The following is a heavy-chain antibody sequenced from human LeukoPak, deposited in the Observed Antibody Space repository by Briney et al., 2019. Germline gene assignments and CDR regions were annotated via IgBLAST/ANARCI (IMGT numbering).Heavy chain of an antibody. V-gene: IGHV3-20*04. Sequence: GGSLRLSCAASGFTFDDYGMCWVRQAPGKGLEWVSDINWNGGSTGYADSVKGRFTISRDNAKNSLYLQMNSLRAEDTALYYCASGGIYYGAAFDFWGQGTLVTVSS. J-gene: IGHJ4*02. CDR2: INWNGGST. CDR3: ASGGIYYGAAFDF. D-gene: IGHD1-26*01. CDR1: GFTFDDYG.